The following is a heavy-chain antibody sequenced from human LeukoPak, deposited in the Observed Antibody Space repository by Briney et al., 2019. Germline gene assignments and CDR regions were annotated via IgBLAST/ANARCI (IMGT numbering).Heavy chain of an antibody. CDR3: ARAPTYRGVPGAFDI. CDR1: GFTFSSKW. J-gene: IGHJ3*02. Sequence: GSLRLSCAASGFTFSSKWMSWVRQAPGKGLEWIGYIYYSGSTNYNPSLKSRVTISVDTSKNQFSLKLSSVTAADTAVYYCARAPTYRGVPGAFDIWGQGTMVTVSS. CDR2: IYYSGST. D-gene: IGHD5-12*01. V-gene: IGHV4-59*01.